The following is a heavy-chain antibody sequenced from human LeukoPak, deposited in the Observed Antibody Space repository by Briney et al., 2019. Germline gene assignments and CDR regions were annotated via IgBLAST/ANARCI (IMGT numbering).Heavy chain of an antibody. Sequence: GGSLRLSRAASGFTLSNYWMSWVRQASGKGLEWVANIKQDGSEKYFVDSVKGRFTMSRDNAKNSLYLQMNSLRAEDTAVYYCARSRYCVNGICSYFDYWGQGTLVTVSS. CDR1: GFTLSNYW. CDR3: ARSRYCVNGICSYFDY. V-gene: IGHV3-7*03. J-gene: IGHJ4*02. D-gene: IGHD2-8*01. CDR2: IKQDGSEK.